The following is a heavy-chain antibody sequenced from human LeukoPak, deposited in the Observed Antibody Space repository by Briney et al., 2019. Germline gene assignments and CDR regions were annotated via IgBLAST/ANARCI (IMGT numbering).Heavy chain of an antibody. Sequence: PGGSLRLSCAASGFPFSSSAMTWVRQAPGKGLEWVAVISYDGSNKYYADSVKGRFTISRDNSKNTLYLQMNSLRAEDTAVYYCARSGEWIQLSTAYYFDYWGQGTLVTVSS. CDR3: ARSGEWIQLSTAYYFDY. J-gene: IGHJ4*02. D-gene: IGHD5-18*01. CDR1: GFPFSSSA. V-gene: IGHV3-30-3*01. CDR2: ISYDGSNK.